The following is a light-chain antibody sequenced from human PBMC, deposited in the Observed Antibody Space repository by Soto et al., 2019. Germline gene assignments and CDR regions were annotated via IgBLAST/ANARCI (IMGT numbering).Light chain of an antibody. CDR3: QQYNSYSGT. Sequence: IQMTQSPSTLSASVGDRVTITCRASQSISSWLAWYQLKPGKAPKLLIYKASSLESGVPSRFSGSGSGTEFTLTISSLQPDDLATYYCQQYNSYSGTFGQGTKVDIK. J-gene: IGKJ1*01. CDR1: QSISSW. CDR2: KAS. V-gene: IGKV1-5*03.